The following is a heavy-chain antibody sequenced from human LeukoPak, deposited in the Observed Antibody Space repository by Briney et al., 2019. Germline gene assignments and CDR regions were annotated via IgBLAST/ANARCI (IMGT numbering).Heavy chain of an antibody. D-gene: IGHD3-3*01. CDR3: ARDDRSGYEPYYYYGMDV. CDR1: GFTFSSYA. J-gene: IGHJ6*02. CDR2: ISGRGGST. V-gene: IGHV3-23*01. Sequence: GGSLRLSCAASGFTFSSYAMSWVRQAPGKGLEWVSAISGRGGSTYYADSVKGRFTISRDNSKNTLYLQMNSLRAEDTAVYYCARDDRSGYEPYYYYGMDVWGQGTTVTVSS.